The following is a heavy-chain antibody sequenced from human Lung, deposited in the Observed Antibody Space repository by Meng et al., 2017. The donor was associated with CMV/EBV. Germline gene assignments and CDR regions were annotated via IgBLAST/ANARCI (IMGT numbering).Heavy chain of an antibody. V-gene: IGHV1-69*08. CDR3: ATATYMTTQQGWFDT. CDR2: IVPLLRTP. CDR1: GGNFNSYS. Sequence: SXXVSXKAYGGNFNSYSFIWVRQAPGQGLEWVGRIVPLLRTPMFAQRFQGRVTITADRSSSTTYMELSSLRSEDTAVYYCATATYMTTQQGWFDTWGPGNXVNGAS. J-gene: IGHJ5*02. D-gene: IGHD4-11*01.